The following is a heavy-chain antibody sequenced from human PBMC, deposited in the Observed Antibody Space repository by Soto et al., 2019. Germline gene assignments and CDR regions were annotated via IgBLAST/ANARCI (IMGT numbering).Heavy chain of an antibody. CDR3: ARDRGSSWPFYGMDV. J-gene: IGHJ6*02. Sequence: SETLCLTCTVSGGSISSYYWSWIRQPAGKGLEWIGRIYTSGSTNYNPSLKSRVTMSVDTSKNQFSLKLSSVTAADTAVYYCARDRGSSWPFYGMDVWGQGTTVTVSS. V-gene: IGHV4-4*07. CDR2: IYTSGST. CDR1: GGSISSYY. D-gene: IGHD6-13*01.